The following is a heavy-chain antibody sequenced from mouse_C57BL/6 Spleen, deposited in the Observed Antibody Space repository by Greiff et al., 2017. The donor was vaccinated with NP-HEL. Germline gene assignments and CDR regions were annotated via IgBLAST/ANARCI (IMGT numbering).Heavy chain of an antibody. J-gene: IGHJ2*01. CDR3: AEYYYGKDYFDY. CDR1: GYTFTSYG. Sequence: VQLQQSGAELARPGASVKLSCKASGYTFTSYGISWVKQRTGQGLEWIGEIYPRSGNTYYNEKFKGKATLTADKSSSTEYMKLRSLTSEDSAVYFCAEYYYGKDYFDYWGQGTTLTVSS. CDR2: IYPRSGNT. D-gene: IGHD1-1*01. V-gene: IGHV1-81*01.